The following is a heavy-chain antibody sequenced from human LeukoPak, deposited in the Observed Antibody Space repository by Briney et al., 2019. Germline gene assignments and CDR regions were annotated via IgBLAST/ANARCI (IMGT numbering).Heavy chain of an antibody. D-gene: IGHD2-8*01. CDR1: AFSVTGNY. V-gene: IGHV3-66*01. J-gene: IGHJ4*02. Sequence: GGSLRLSCATSAFSVTGNYLSWVRQAPGKGLEWVSVFYKDGSTYHADSVKGRFTISRDNAKNTVNLRMNTLRVEDTALYYCTRDSGGDTNGYPSRWGQGTLVTVSS. CDR3: TRDSGGDTNGYPSR. CDR2: FYKDGST.